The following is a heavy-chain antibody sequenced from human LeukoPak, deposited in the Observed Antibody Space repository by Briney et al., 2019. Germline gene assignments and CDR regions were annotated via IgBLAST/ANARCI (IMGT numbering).Heavy chain of an antibody. J-gene: IGHJ4*02. CDR3: ARRSSGSYFNY. CDR1: GESINNYF. V-gene: IGHV4-4*07. Sequence: SETLSLTCTVSGESINNYFYSWLRQPAGKGLEWIGRIFPSGGSNYNPSLESRVTMSVDTSKSQVSLKLSSVTAADTAVYYCARRSSGSYFNYWGQGALVTVSP. D-gene: IGHD3-10*01. CDR2: IFPSGGS.